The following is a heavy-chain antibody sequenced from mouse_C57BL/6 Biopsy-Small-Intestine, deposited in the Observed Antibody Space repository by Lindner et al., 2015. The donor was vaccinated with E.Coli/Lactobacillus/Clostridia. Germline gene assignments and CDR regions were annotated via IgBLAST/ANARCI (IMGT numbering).Heavy chain of an antibody. CDR2: IYPGDGDT. D-gene: IGHD1-1*01. CDR3: ARKGRGLLGYAMDY. CDR1: GYTFTDYY. V-gene: IGHV1-80*01. Sequence: VQLQESGPELVKPGASVKISCKASGYTFTDYYINWVKQRPGKGLEWIGQIYPGDGDTNYNGKFRGKATLTADKSSSTAYMQLSSLTSEDSAVYFCARKGRGLLGYAMDYWGQGTSVTVSS. J-gene: IGHJ4*01.